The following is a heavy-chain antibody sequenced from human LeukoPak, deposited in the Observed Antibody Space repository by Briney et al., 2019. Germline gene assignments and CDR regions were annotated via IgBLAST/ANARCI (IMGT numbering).Heavy chain of an antibody. CDR1: GYTFTGYY. D-gene: IGHD6-19*01. J-gene: IGHJ4*02. CDR2: IIPIFGTA. CDR3: ARGVGSGWYYFDY. Sequence: SVKVSCNASGYTFTGYYMHWVRQAPGQGLEWMGGIIPIFGTANYAQKFQGRVTITTDESTSTAYMELSSLRSEDTAVYYCARGVGSGWYYFDYWGQGTLVTVSS. V-gene: IGHV1-69*05.